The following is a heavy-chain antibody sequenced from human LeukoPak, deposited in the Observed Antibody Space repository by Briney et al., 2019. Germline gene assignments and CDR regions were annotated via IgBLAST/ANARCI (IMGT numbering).Heavy chain of an antibody. CDR2: ISDSRDAI. CDR1: VFTFITYG. Sequence: GGSLRLSCAAPVFTFITYGMNGVRQAPGKGLEWVSYISDSRDAIYYPDSVRGRFTISRDNAKNSLYLQMNILRDEDTAVYYCARAMRSGYDYWGQGTLVTVSS. V-gene: IGHV3-48*02. D-gene: IGHD5-12*01. J-gene: IGHJ4*02. CDR3: ARAMRSGYDY.